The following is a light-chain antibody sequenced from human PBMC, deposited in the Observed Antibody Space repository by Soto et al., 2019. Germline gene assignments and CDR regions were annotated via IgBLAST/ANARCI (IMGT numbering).Light chain of an antibody. CDR2: KAS. V-gene: IGKV1-5*03. CDR3: QQYNSWWT. J-gene: IGKJ1*01. Sequence: DIQMTQSPSTLSASVGDRVTITCRASQSISSWLAWYQQKPGKAAKLLIYKASSLESGVPSRFSGSGSGTEFTLTISSLQPDDFATYYCQQYNSWWTFGQGTKV. CDR1: QSISSW.